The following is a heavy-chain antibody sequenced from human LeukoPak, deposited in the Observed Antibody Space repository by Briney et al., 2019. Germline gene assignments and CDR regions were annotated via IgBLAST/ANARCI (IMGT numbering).Heavy chain of an antibody. CDR1: GFTFSSYS. Sequence: GGSLRLSCAASGFTFSSYSMNWVRQAPGKGLEWVSYISSSSSTIYYADSVKGRFTISRDNAKNSLYLQMNSLRAEDTAVYYCARDPYSSRKYYYYYYYMDVWGKGTTVTVSS. D-gene: IGHD6-13*01. CDR2: ISSSSSTI. J-gene: IGHJ6*03. V-gene: IGHV3-48*01. CDR3: ARDPYSSRKYYYYYYYMDV.